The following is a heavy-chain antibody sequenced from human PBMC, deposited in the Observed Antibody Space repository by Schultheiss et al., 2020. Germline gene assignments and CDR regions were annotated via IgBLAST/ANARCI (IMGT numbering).Heavy chain of an antibody. CDR3: ARGDRAPGPTVLDY. D-gene: IGHD1-26*01. CDR1: GGSINSYY. V-gene: IGHV4-59*01. J-gene: IGHJ4*02. CDR2: IFPSGNT. Sequence: SQTLSLTCTGSGGSINSYYWNWIRQPPGKGPEWIGYIFPSGNTKYNPSLKSRVTISLDTSKTHISLKLSSVTAADTAVYYCARGDRAPGPTVLDYWGQGTLVTVSS.